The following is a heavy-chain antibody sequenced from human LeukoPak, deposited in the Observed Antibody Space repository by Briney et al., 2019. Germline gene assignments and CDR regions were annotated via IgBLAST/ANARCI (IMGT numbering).Heavy chain of an antibody. J-gene: IGHJ1*01. CDR3: ARDLPAVVPATPTLEH. CDR1: GYTFTSYG. V-gene: IGHV1-18*01. Sequence: GASVKVSCKASGYTFTSYGISWVRRAPGQGLEWMGWINAYNGNTNYAQKLQGRVTMTTDTSTNTAYIELRSLRSDDTTVYYCARDLPAVVPATPTLEHWGQGTLVTVSS. CDR2: INAYNGNT. D-gene: IGHD2-2*01.